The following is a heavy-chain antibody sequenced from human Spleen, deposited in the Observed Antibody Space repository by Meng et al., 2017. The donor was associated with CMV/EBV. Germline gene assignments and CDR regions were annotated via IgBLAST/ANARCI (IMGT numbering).Heavy chain of an antibody. Sequence: SCKCSGYPFTNYYMHWVRQAPGQGLEWMAWISPNSGGTNYAQKFKGRVTMTRDTSISTAYLEVSRLTSDDTAVYYCAKGNPTRSFDSWGQGTLVTVSS. V-gene: IGHV1-2*02. CDR1: GYPFTNYY. CDR2: ISPNSGGT. CDR3: AKGNPTRSFDS. J-gene: IGHJ4*03.